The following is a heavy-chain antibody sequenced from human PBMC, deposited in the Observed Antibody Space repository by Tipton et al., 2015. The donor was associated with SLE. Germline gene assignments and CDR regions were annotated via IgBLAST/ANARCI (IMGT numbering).Heavy chain of an antibody. D-gene: IGHD3-3*01. CDR1: GDSINTYD. CDR3: AREAVGSGFGAFDI. Sequence: TLSLTCTFSGDSINTYDWSWIRQPPGKGLEWIGSISYTGSTNYNPSLKGRVTISVDSSQSQFSLKLTSVTAADTAVYYCAREAVGSGFGAFDIWGQGTMVTVSS. J-gene: IGHJ3*02. V-gene: IGHV4-59*12. CDR2: ISYTGST.